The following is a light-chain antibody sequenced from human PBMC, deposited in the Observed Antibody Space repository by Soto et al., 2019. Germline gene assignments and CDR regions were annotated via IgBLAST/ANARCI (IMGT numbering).Light chain of an antibody. J-gene: IGLJ2*01. Sequence: HSVLTQPASVSGSPGQSITISCTGTSSDVGSYNLVSWYQQHPGKAPKLMIYEVSKRPSGVSNRFSGSKSGNTASLTISGLQAEDEADYYCCSYACSSTLWGVFGGGTKLTVL. CDR1: SSDVGSYNL. CDR3: CSYACSSTLWGV. CDR2: EVS. V-gene: IGLV2-23*02.